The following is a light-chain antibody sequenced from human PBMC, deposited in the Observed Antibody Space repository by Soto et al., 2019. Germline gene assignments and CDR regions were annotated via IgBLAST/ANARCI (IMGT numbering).Light chain of an antibody. CDR3: SSYAGSNTVV. V-gene: IGLV2-8*01. J-gene: IGLJ1*01. CDR1: SSDVGNYNY. CDR2: EVS. Sequence: QSVLTQPPSASGSPGQSVTISCTGTSSDVGNYNYVSWYQQHPGKAPKLMIYEVSKRPSGVPDRFSGSKSGNTASLTVSGLQAEDEADYYCSSYAGSNTVVFGTGTKVTVL.